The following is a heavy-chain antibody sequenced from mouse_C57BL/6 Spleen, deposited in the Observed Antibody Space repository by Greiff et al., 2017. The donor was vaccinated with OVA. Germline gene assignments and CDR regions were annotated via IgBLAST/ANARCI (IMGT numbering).Heavy chain of an antibody. CDR3: ARRDNWDRYFDV. D-gene: IGHD4-1*01. V-gene: IGHV1-80*01. CDR2: IYPGDGDT. Sequence: QVQLKESGAELVKPGASVKISCKASGYAFSSYWMNWVKQRPGKGLEWIGQIYPGDGDTNYNGKFKGKATLTADKSSSTAYMQLSSLTSEDSAVYFCARRDNWDRYFDVWGTGTTVTVSS. J-gene: IGHJ1*03. CDR1: GYAFSSYW.